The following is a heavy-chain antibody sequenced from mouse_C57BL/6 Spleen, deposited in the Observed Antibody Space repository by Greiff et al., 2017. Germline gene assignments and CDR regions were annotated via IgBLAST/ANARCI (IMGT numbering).Heavy chain of an antibody. J-gene: IGHJ4*01. CDR3: ARNPYYGKGYYAMDY. CDR1: GFTFSDYG. D-gene: IGHD2-1*01. CDR2: ISSGSSTI. V-gene: IGHV5-17*01. Sequence: EVKLVESGGGLVKPGGSLKLSCAASGFTFSDYGMHWVRQAPEKGLEWVVYISSGSSTIYYADTVKGRFTISRDNAKNTLFLQMTSLRSEDTAMYYCARNPYYGKGYYAMDYWGQGTSVTVSS.